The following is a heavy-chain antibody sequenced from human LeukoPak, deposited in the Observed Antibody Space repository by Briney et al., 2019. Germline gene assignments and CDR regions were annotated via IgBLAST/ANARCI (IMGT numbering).Heavy chain of an antibody. CDR2: ITPLFGAA. CDR1: GGTFSNYA. V-gene: IGHV1-69*13. J-gene: IGHJ1*01. CDR3: ARDSSEFRSLIPH. D-gene: IGHD2-21*01. Sequence: SVKVSCKASGGTFSNYAISWVRQAPGQGLEWMGGITPLFGAAKYAQKFQGRVTITADESTSTAYMELSSLRSEDTAVYYCARDSSEFRSLIPHWGQGTLVTVSS.